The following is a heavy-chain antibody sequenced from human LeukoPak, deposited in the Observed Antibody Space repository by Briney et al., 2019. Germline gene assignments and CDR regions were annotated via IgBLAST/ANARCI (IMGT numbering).Heavy chain of an antibody. Sequence: GGSLRLSCAACEFTLCNAWISWVRQAPGKGLEWVGRIKSKTDGGTTDYAAPVEGRFTISRDDSKNTLYLQMNSLKTEDTAVYYCTTLTMRVVHNDYWGQGTLVTVSS. CDR1: EFTLCNAW. J-gene: IGHJ4*02. CDR2: IKSKTDGGTT. CDR3: TTLTMRVVHNDY. V-gene: IGHV3-15*01. D-gene: IGHD3-22*01.